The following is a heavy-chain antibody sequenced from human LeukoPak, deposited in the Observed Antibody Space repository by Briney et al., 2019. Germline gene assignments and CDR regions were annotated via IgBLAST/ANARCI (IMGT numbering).Heavy chain of an antibody. CDR2: VYYNGDI. J-gene: IGHJ4*01. V-gene: IGHV4-59*01. CDR3: ATTWYYDTRGYLFDD. D-gene: IGHD3-22*01. Sequence: SETLSLTCSVSGVPISTYYWSWIRQSPGKRLVWIAYVYYNGDIMYNPSLKSRVTISLDTSKNQFSLNMASVTAADTAVYFCATTWYYDTRGYLFDDWGHGTLVTVSS. CDR1: GVPISTYY.